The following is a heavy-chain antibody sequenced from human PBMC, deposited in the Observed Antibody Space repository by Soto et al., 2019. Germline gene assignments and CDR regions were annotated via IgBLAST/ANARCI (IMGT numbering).Heavy chain of an antibody. D-gene: IGHD1-1*01. CDR2: ISGGGNES. Sequence: ESRRPARAASRFTFSSVCMSWVRQAPGGVLGWVSSISGGGNESYYADSVKGRFTISRDNSQNTLYLQMSSLRADDTAVYYCARSRFLSSTDTEPFGYCCQGALGTLAS. V-gene: IGHV3-23*01. CDR1: RFTFSSVC. J-gene: IGHJ4*02. CDR3: ARSRFLSSTDTEPFGY.